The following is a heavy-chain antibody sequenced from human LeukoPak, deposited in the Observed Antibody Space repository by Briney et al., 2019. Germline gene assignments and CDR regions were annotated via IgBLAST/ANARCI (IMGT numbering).Heavy chain of an antibody. J-gene: IGHJ3*02. V-gene: IGHV3-64*02. CDR1: GFTLSDYS. Sequence: GGCLRLSCAASGFTLSDYSMHWTRQAPGKGLEYVSAISRSGDNTYYADSVKGRFTVSRDISKNTLYLQMGSLRGDDMAVYYCARVGDSGAFDIWGQETMVTVSS. CDR3: ARVGDSGAFDI. D-gene: IGHD3-10*01. CDR2: ISRSGDNT.